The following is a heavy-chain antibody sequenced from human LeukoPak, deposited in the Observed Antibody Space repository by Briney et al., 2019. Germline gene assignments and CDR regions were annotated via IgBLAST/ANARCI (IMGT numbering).Heavy chain of an antibody. CDR1: GFTFDDYA. Sequence: GGSLRLSCAASGFTFDDYAMHWVRQAPGKGLEWVSLISWDGGSTYYADSVKGRFTISRDNSKNSLYLQMNSLRAEDTALYYCAKGYYGSGSYYPLFDYWGQGTLVTVSS. D-gene: IGHD3-10*01. V-gene: IGHV3-43D*03. J-gene: IGHJ4*02. CDR2: ISWDGGST. CDR3: AKGYYGSGSYYPLFDY.